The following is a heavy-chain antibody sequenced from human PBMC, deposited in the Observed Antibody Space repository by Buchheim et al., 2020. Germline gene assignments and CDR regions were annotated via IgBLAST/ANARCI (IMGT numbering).Heavy chain of an antibody. J-gene: IGHJ4*02. CDR1: GFTFSSYA. D-gene: IGHD3-22*01. CDR3: ARDLFGYYYDSSGYYPGDY. Sequence: QVQLVESGGGVVQPGRSLRLSCADSGFTFSSYAMHWVRQAPRKGLEWVAVISYDGSNKYYADSVKGRFTISRDNSKNTLYLQMNSLRAEDTAVYYCARDLFGYYYDSSGYYPGDYWGQGTL. V-gene: IGHV3-30-3*01. CDR2: ISYDGSNK.